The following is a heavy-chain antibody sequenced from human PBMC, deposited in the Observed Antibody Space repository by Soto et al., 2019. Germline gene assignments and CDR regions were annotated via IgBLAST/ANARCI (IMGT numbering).Heavy chain of an antibody. V-gene: IGHV1-18*01. CDR1: GYTFTSYG. CDR2: ISAYNGNT. Sequence: ASVKVSCKASGYTFTSYGISWVRQAPGQGLEWMGWISAYNGNTNYAQKLQGRFTMTTDTSASTAYMELRSLRSDDTAVYYCARSIAAAGTGDYWGQGTLVTVSS. J-gene: IGHJ4*02. D-gene: IGHD6-13*01. CDR3: ARSIAAAGTGDY.